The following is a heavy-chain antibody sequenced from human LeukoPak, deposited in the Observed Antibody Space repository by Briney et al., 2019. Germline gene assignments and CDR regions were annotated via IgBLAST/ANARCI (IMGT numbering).Heavy chain of an antibody. Sequence: SETLSLACTVSGGSISSHYWSWIRQPPGKGLEWIGYIYYSGSTNYNPSLKSRVTISVDTSKNQFSLKLSSVTAADTAVYYCARVRLYYYYYYMDVWGKGTTVTVSS. V-gene: IGHV4-59*11. CDR3: ARVRLYYYYYYMDV. CDR2: IYYSGST. CDR1: GGSISSHY. J-gene: IGHJ6*03.